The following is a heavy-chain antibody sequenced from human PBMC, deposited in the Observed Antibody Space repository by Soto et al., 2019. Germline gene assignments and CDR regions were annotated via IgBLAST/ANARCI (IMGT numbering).Heavy chain of an antibody. J-gene: IGHJ5*02. D-gene: IGHD7-27*01. V-gene: IGHV4-39*01. CDR3: ARHCILGIRWFDP. CDR2: IYYSGST. CDR1: GGSISSSSYY. Sequence: SETLSLTCTVSGGSISSSSYYWGWIRQPPGKGLEWIGSIYYSGSTYYNPSLKSRVTISVDTSKNQFSLMLSSVTAADTAVYYCARHCILGIRWFDPWGQGTLVTVSS.